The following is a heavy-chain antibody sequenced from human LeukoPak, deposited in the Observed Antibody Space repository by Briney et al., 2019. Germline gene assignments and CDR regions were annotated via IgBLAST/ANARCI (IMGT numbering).Heavy chain of an antibody. CDR3: ARAINSGGSWKPYYYYYYYMDV. J-gene: IGHJ6*03. CDR1: GGTFSSYA. Sequence: ASVKVSCKASGGTFSSYAISWVRQAPGQGLEWMGGIIPMFGTAIYAQKFQGRVTITADKSTSTAYMELSSLRSEDTAVYYCARAINSGGSWKPYYYYYYYMDVWGKGTTVTVSS. D-gene: IGHD2-15*01. CDR2: IIPMFGTA. V-gene: IGHV1-69*06.